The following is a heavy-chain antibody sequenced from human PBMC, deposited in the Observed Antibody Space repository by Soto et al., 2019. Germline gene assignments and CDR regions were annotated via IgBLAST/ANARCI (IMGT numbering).Heavy chain of an antibody. J-gene: IGHJ4*02. CDR3: AREAGDRPLAY. CDR1: GFTFSSYS. V-gene: IGHV3-21*02. D-gene: IGHD3-16*01. CDR2: ISSSSSYI. Sequence: EVQVVESGGGLVKPGGSLRLSCAASGFTFSSYSLNWVRQAPGKGLEWVSSISSSSSYIYYTDSVKGRFTISRDNAKNSLFLQMNSLRVEDTAVYYCAREAGDRPLAYWGQGTLVTVSS.